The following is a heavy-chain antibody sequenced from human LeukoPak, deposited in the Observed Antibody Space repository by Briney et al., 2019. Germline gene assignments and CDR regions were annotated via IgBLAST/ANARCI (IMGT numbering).Heavy chain of an antibody. D-gene: IGHD2-21*02. Sequence: GGSLRLSCAASGFTFSDYYMSWIRQAPGKGLEWVSYISSSGSTIYYADSVKGRFTISRDNAKNSLYLQMNSLRAEDTAVYYCARFPCGGDCSRDVAFDIWRQGTMVTVSS. V-gene: IGHV3-11*04. CDR2: ISSSGSTI. CDR3: ARFPCGGDCSRDVAFDI. CDR1: GFTFSDYY. J-gene: IGHJ3*02.